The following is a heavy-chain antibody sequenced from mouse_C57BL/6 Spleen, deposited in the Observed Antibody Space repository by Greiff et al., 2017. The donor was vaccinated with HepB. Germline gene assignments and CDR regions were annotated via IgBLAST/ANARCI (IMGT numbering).Heavy chain of an antibody. J-gene: IGHJ3*01. Sequence: VQLQQSGAELVKPGASVKLSCKASGYTFTSYWMQWVKQRPGQGLEWIGEIDPSDSYTNYNQKFKGKATLTVDTSSSTAYMQLSSLTSEDSAVYYCAREEICAYWGQGTLVTVSA. V-gene: IGHV1-50*01. CDR2: IDPSDSYT. CDR3: AREEICAY. CDR1: GYTFTSYW.